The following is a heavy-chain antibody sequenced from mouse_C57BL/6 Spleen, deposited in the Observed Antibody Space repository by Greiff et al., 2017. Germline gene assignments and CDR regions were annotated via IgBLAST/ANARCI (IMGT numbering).Heavy chain of an antibody. D-gene: IGHD2-5*01. CDR1: GYTFTSYW. CDR3: SSPRYSNYAIDY. Sequence: VKLMESGAELATPGASVKLSCKASGYTFTSYWLTWVKQRPGQGLEWIGYINPSSGSTKYNQKFKDKATLTADKSSSTAYMQLISLTYEDSAVYYCSSPRYSNYAIDYWCQGTSVTVSS. CDR2: INPSSGST. J-gene: IGHJ4*01. V-gene: IGHV1-7*01.